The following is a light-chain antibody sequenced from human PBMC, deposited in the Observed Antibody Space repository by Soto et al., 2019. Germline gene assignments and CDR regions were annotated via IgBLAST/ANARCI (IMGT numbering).Light chain of an antibody. J-gene: IGLJ3*02. CDR3: CSYAGSSTFNWV. Sequence: QSALTQPASVSGSPGQSITISCTGTSSDVGSYNLVSWYQQHPGKAPKLMIYESSKRPSGVSNRFSGSKSGNTASLTISGLQAEDEADYYCCSYAGSSTFNWVFGGGTKVTVL. CDR2: ESS. V-gene: IGLV2-23*03. CDR1: SSDVGSYNL.